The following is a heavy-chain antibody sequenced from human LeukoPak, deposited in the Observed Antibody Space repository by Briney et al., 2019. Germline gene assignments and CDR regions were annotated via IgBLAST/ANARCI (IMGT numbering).Heavy chain of an antibody. CDR2: IIPILGIA. Sequence: SVKVSCKTSGGAFSNYGFSWVRQAPGQGLEWMGRIIPILGIANYAQKFQGRVTITADKSTSTAYMELSSLRSEDTAVYYCASPIVSWSGYSQITHDAFDIWGQGTMVTVSS. V-gene: IGHV1-69*04. D-gene: IGHD3-3*01. CDR3: ASPIVSWSGYSQITHDAFDI. J-gene: IGHJ3*02. CDR1: GGAFSNYG.